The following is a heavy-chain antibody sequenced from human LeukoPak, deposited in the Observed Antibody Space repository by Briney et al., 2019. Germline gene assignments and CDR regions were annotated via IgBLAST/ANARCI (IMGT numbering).Heavy chain of an antibody. J-gene: IGHJ4*02. V-gene: IGHV4-4*09. CDR1: GGSISSHY. D-gene: IGHD3-16*01. Sequence: PSETLSLTCTVSGGSISSHYWSWVRQTPEKGLELIGYISSSGGTNYNASLKSRVSISMDTSMNQFSLKLTSVTAADTAVFYCARLLDWGPFDFWGQGTLVTVSS. CDR2: ISSSGGT. CDR3: ARLLDWGPFDF.